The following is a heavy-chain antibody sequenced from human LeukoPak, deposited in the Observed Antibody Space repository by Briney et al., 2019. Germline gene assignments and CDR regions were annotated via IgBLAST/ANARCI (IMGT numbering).Heavy chain of an antibody. CDR2: IGPYNINT. D-gene: IGHD2-2*01. CDR1: GYTFTTYG. Sequence: GASVKLSCTAFGYTFTTYGINWVRQAPGQGLEWMGWIGPYNINTHYEQKVQGRVTMTTDTSTSTAYMELRSLRSDDTAVYYCARTRDCSKTNCYVMDPWGQGTLVTVSS. V-gene: IGHV1-18*04. J-gene: IGHJ5*02. CDR3: ARTRDCSKTNCYVMDP.